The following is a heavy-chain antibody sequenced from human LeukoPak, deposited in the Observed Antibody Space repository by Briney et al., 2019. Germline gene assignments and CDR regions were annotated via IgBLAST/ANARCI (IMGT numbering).Heavy chain of an antibody. J-gene: IGHJ6*02. CDR1: GYTFTSYY. CDR2: INPNSGGT. V-gene: IGHV1-2*02. D-gene: IGHD1-7*01. CDR3: ARVQTGTTGYGMDV. Sequence: GASVKVSCKASGYTFTSYYMHWVRQAPGQGLEWMGWINPNSGGTNYAQKFQGRVTMTRDTSISTAYMELSRLRSDDTAVYYCARVQTGTTGYGMDVWGQGTTVTVSS.